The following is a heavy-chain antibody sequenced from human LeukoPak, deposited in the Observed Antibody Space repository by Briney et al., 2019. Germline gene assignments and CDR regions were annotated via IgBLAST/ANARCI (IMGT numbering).Heavy chain of an antibody. D-gene: IGHD1-1*01. CDR2: ISSSSSTI. CDR1: GFTFSSYS. Sequence: GGSLRLSCAASGFTFSSYSMNWVRQAPGKGLEWVSYISSSSSTIYYADSVKGRFTISRDNSKNTLYLQMNSLRAEDTAVYYCAKDRPHWNDLYYFDYWGQGTLVTVSS. V-gene: IGHV3-48*01. CDR3: AKDRPHWNDLYYFDY. J-gene: IGHJ4*02.